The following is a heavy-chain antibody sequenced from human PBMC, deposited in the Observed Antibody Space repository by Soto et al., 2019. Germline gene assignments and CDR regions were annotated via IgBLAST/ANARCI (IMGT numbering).Heavy chain of an antibody. CDR1: GGTFSSYA. D-gene: IGHD2-2*01. J-gene: IGHJ4*02. CDR3: ARDRRGDCSSTSCYLGDYFDY. V-gene: IGHV1-69*13. CDR2: IIPIFGTA. Sequence: ASVKVSCKASGGTFSSYAISWVRQAPGQGLEWMGGIIPIFGTANYAQKFQGRVTITADESTSTAYMELSSLRSEDTAVYYCARDRRGDCSSTSCYLGDYFDYWGQGTLVTVSS.